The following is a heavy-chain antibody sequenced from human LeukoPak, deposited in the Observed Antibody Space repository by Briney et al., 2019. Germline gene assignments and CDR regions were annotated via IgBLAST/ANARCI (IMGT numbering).Heavy chain of an antibody. D-gene: IGHD2-2*01. CDR2: IYYSGST. CDR3: ARCVVPAATTRTRGFDY. Sequence: PSETLSLTCTVSGGSISSSSYYWGWIRQPPGKGLEWIGSIYYSGSTYYNPSLKSRVTISVDTSKNQFSLKLSSVTAADTAVYYCARCVVPAATTRTRGFDYWDRGTLVTVSS. J-gene: IGHJ4*02. V-gene: IGHV4-39*07. CDR1: GGSISSSSYY.